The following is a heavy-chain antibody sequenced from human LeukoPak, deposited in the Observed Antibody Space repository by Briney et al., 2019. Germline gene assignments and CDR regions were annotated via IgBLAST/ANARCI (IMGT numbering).Heavy chain of an antibody. V-gene: IGHV1-2*02. J-gene: IGHJ3*02. CDR3: ARDGPNSSSDAFDI. Sequence: ASVKVSCKASGYTFTGYYMHWVRQAPGQGLEWMGWINPNSGGTNYAQKFQGRVTMTRDTSISTAYMELSRLRSDDTAVYYCARDGPNSSSDAFDIWGQGTMVTVCS. CDR2: INPNSGGT. D-gene: IGHD6-6*01. CDR1: GYTFTGYY.